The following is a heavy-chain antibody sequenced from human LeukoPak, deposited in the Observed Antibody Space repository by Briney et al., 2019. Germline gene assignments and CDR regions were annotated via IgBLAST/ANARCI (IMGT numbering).Heavy chain of an antibody. J-gene: IGHJ3*02. CDR2: INHSGST. CDR1: GGSFSGYY. D-gene: IGHD3-22*01. CDR3: ADSSGYLGDDVFDS. Sequence: SETLSLTCAVYGGSFSGYYWSWIRQPPGKGLEWIGEINHSGSTNYNPSLKSRVTISGDTSKNQFSLKLSSVTAADTAVYYCADSSGYLGDDVFDSWGRGTLVTVSS. V-gene: IGHV4-34*01.